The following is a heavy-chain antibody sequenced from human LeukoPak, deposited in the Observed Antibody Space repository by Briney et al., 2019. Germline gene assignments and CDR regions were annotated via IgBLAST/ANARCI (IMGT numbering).Heavy chain of an antibody. CDR1: GFTFSSYE. D-gene: IGHD2-2*01. V-gene: IGHV3-48*03. CDR2: ISSTSGTTI. Sequence: GGSLRLSCAASGFTFSSYEMNWVRQAPGKGLVWVSYISSTSGTTIYYADSVKGRFTISRDNAKKSLFLQMNSLRAEDTAVYYCARRYCSSTSCLLDYWGQGTLVTVSS. J-gene: IGHJ4*02. CDR3: ARRYCSSTSCLLDY.